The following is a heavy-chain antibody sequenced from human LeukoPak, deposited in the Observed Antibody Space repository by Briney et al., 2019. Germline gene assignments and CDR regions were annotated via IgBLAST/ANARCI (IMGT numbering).Heavy chain of an antibody. CDR1: GYTFTSYD. CDR2: MNPNSGNT. CDR3: ASGERSLTLNDAFDI. D-gene: IGHD3-10*01. J-gene: IGHJ3*02. Sequence: ASVKVSCKASGYTFTSYDINWVRQATGQGLEWMGWMNPNSGNTGYAQKFQGRVTITRNTSISTAYMELSSLRSEDTAVYYCASGERSLTLNDAFDIWAKGQWSPSLQ. V-gene: IGHV1-8*03.